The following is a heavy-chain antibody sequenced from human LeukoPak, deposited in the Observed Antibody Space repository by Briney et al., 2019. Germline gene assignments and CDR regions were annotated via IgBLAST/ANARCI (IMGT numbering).Heavy chain of an antibody. CDR2: ISWNSGSI. CDR1: GFTFDDYA. Sequence: GGSLRLSCAASGFTFDDYALHWVRQAPGKGLEWVSGISWNSGSIGYADSVKGRFTISRDNAKNSLYLQMNSLRAEDMALYYCAKDKGGSGIAAAEFDYWGQGTLVTVSS. J-gene: IGHJ4*02. D-gene: IGHD6-13*01. CDR3: AKDKGGSGIAAAEFDY. V-gene: IGHV3-9*03.